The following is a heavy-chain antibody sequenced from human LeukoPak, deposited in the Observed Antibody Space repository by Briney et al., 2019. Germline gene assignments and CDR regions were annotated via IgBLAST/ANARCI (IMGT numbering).Heavy chain of an antibody. J-gene: IGHJ5*02. Sequence: KASETLSLTCTVSGGSISTTSYFWAWLRQPPGEGLEWIGSIYYSGTTYYNSSLKSRVTISVERSKNHFSLNLSSLTAADTAVYYCARVYSSSHNWFDTWGQGTQVTVSS. CDR2: IYYSGTT. CDR1: GGSISTTSYF. CDR3: ARVYSSSHNWFDT. V-gene: IGHV4-39*07. D-gene: IGHD6-13*01.